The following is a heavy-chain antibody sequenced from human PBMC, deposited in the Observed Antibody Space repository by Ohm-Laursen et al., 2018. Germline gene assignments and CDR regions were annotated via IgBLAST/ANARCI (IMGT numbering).Heavy chain of an antibody. D-gene: IGHD2-2*01. CDR2: IWYDGSNK. J-gene: IGHJ3*02. CDR3: ARGSCTSSASAFDM. V-gene: IGHV3-33*01. CDR1: TLTFSNCG. Sequence: SLRLSCTASTLTFSNCGMHWVRQAPGKGLEWVADIWYDGSNKYYGDSVKGRFTISRDNSKNTLYLQMNSLRVEDTAVYYCARGSCTSSASAFDMWGQGTMVTVSS.